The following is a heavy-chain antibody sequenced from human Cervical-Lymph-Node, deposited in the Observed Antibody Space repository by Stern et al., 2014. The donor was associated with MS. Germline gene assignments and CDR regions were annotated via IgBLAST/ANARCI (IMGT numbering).Heavy chain of an antibody. J-gene: IGHJ4*02. CDR1: GFTFPTSA. Sequence: QLVQSGPEVKKPGTSVKVSCKTSGFTFPTSAIQWVRQAPGQPLDWIGWIVVGSGKTKYAQKFQERVTITRDMSTSTADMELSSLRSEDTAVYYCAAEGYCTSTSCTGGLDFWGQGTLVTVSS. CDR2: IVVGSGKT. CDR3: AAEGYCTSTSCTGGLDF. D-gene: IGHD2-2*01. V-gene: IGHV1-58*02.